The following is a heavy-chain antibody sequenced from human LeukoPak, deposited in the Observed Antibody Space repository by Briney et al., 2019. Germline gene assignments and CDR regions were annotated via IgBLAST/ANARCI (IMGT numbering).Heavy chain of an antibody. J-gene: IGHJ6*02. CDR2: ISAYNGNT. CDR1: GYTFTSYG. CDR3: AWGGSGSYQGNYYYGMDV. V-gene: IGHV1-18*01. D-gene: IGHD3-10*01. Sequence: ASVKVSCKASGYTFTSYGISWVRQAPGQGLEWMGWISAYNGNTNYAQKLQGRVTMTTDTSTSTAYMELRSLRSDDTAVYYCAWGGSGSYQGNYYYGMDVWGQGTTVTVSS.